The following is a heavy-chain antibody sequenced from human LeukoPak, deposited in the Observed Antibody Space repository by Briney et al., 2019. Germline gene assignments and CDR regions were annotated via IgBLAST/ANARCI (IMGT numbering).Heavy chain of an antibody. D-gene: IGHD7-27*01. CDR3: AKAKLGYYYYYGMDV. CDR1: GFTFSSYS. CDR2: ISWDGGSA. J-gene: IGHJ6*02. Sequence: QAGGSLRLSCAASGFTFSSYSMNWVRQAQGKGPQWVSLISWDGGSAYYADSVKGRFTISRDNSKNSLYLQMNSLRVEDTALYYCAKAKLGYYYYYGMDVWGRGTTVTVSS. V-gene: IGHV3-43D*03.